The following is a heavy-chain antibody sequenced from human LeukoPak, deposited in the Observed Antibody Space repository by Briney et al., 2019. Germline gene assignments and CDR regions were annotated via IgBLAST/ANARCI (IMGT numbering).Heavy chain of an antibody. CDR1: GGSISSYY. D-gene: IGHD3-10*01. J-gene: IGHJ6*03. CDR2: IYYSGST. V-gene: IGHV4-59*01. Sequence: PSETLSLTCTVSGGSISSYYWSWIRQPPGKGLEWIGYIYYSGSTNYNPSLKSRVTISVDTSTNQFSLKLSSVTAADTAVYYCARSLGDYGSGSFSYYYYYTDVWGKGTTVTVSS. CDR3: ARSLGDYGSGSFSYYYYYTDV.